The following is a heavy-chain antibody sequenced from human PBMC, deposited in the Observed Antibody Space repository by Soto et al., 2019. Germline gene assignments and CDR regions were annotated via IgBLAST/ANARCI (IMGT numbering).Heavy chain of an antibody. D-gene: IGHD3-10*01. CDR3: ARAHYGSGSYFDYYYYMDV. V-gene: IGHV4-59*01. J-gene: IGHJ6*03. CDR2: IYYSGST. CDR1: GGSISSYY. Sequence: SETLSLTCTVSGGSISSYYWSWIRQPPGKGLEWIGYIYYSGSTNYNPSLKSRVTISVDTSKNQFSLKLSSVTAADTAVYYCARAHYGSGSYFDYYYYMDVWGKGTTVTVSS.